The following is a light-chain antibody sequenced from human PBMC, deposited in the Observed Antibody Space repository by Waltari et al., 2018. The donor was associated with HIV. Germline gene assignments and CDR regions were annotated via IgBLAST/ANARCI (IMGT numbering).Light chain of an antibody. J-gene: IGLJ1*01. V-gene: IGLV2-23*02. Sequence: QSALTQPASVSGSPGQSITLSCTGTSSDVGGYNYVSWYQQPPGKAPKLLLYDVSKRPSGVSNRFSGSKSGNTASLTISGLQAEDEADYYCCSYAGSSTYVFGTGTKVTVL. CDR2: DVS. CDR1: SSDVGGYNY. CDR3: CSYAGSSTYV.